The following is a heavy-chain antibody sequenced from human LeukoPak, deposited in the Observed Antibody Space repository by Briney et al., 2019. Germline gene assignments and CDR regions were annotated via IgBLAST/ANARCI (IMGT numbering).Heavy chain of an antibody. Sequence: NPGGSLRLSCAASVFTFGTYSMSWVRQAPGKGLEWVSSISSTSTYIFYADSVKGRFTLSKDNAKNSLYLHMNSLRAEDTPIYFCKRDQGAGTYRSYGLEVGGEGTGVSVS. CDR1: VFTFGTYS. D-gene: IGHD3-10*01. V-gene: IGHV3-21*01. J-gene: IGHJ6*01. CDR3: KRDQGAGTYRSYGLEV. CDR2: ISSTSTYI.